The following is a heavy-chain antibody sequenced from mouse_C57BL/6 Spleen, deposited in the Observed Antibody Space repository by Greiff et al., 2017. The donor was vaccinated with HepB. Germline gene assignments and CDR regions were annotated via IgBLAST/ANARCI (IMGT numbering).Heavy chain of an antibody. D-gene: IGHD1-1*01. CDR2: FHPYNDDT. V-gene: IGHV1-47*01. Sequence: VKLMESGAELVKPGASVKMSCKASGYTFTTYPIEWMKQNHGKSLEWIGNFHPYNDDTKYNEKFKGKATLTVEKSSSTVYLELSRLTSDDSAVYYCARRTYYYGSSPGYAMDYWGQGTSVTVSS. CDR1: GYTFTTYP. CDR3: ARRTYYYGSSPGYAMDY. J-gene: IGHJ4*01.